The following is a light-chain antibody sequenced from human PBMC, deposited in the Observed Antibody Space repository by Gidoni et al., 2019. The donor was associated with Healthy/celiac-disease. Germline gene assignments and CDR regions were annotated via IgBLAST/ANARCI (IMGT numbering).Light chain of an antibody. J-gene: IGKJ4*01. CDR2: GAS. CDR1: QSISSSY. V-gene: IGKV3-20*01. Sequence: DIVLTQSPGTLSLSPGERATLSCRASQSISSSYLRWYQQKPGQAPRLLIYGASSRATGIPDRFSGSGSGTDFTLTISRLEPEDFAVYYCQQYGSSPRLTFGGGTKVEIK. CDR3: QQYGSSPRLT.